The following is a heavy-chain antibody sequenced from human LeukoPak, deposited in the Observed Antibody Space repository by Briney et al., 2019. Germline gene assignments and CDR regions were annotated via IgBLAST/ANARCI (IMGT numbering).Heavy chain of an antibody. CDR3: ARQGLGIAAVLFDP. J-gene: IGHJ5*02. CDR2: IYHSGST. V-gene: IGHV4-38-2*01. D-gene: IGHD6-13*01. Sequence: SETLSLTCAVSGYSISSGYYWGWIRQPPGKGLEWIGSIYHSGSTYYNPSLKSRVTISVDTSKNQFSLKLSSVAAADTAVYYCARQGLGIAAVLFDPWGQGTLVTVSS. CDR1: GYSISSGYY.